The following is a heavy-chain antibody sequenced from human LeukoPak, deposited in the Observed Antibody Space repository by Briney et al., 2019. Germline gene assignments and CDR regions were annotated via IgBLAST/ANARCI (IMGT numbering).Heavy chain of an antibody. CDR3: ARGHYDILTGYYKDYYYYYMDV. CDR2: INHSGST. D-gene: IGHD3-9*01. V-gene: IGHV4-34*01. J-gene: IGHJ6*03. CDR1: GGSFSGYY. Sequence: PSETLSLTCAVYGGSFSGYYWSWIRQPPGKGLEWIGEINHSGSTNYNPSLKSRVTISVDTSKNQFSLKLSSVTAADTAVYYCARGHYDILTGYYKDYYYYYMDVWGKGTTVTLSS.